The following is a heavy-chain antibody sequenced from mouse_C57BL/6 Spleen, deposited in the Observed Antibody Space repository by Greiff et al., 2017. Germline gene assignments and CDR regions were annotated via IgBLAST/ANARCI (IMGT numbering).Heavy chain of an antibody. CDR3: ARGSGYTLYYAMDY. CDR1: GYSFTDYN. CDR2: INPNYGTT. J-gene: IGHJ4*01. D-gene: IGHD3-2*02. V-gene: IGHV1-39*01. Sequence: EVQLQQSGPELVKPGASVKISCKASGYSFTDYNMNWVKQSNGKSLELIGVINPNYGTTSYNQQFKGKATLTVDQSSSTAYMQLNSLTSEDSAVYYCARGSGYTLYYAMDYWGQGTSVTVSS.